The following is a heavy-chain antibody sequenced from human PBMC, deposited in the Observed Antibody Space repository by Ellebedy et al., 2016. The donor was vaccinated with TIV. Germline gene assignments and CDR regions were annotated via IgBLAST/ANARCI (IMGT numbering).Heavy chain of an antibody. J-gene: IGHJ5*02. V-gene: IGHV4-59*01. CDR1: GGSISSYY. CDR3: ARGPSRFDP. Sequence: SETLSLXXTVSGGSISSYYWSWIRQPPGKGLEWIGYIYYSGSTNYNPSLKSRVTISVDTSKNQFSLKLSSVTAADTAVYYCARGPSRFDPWGQGTLVTVSS. CDR2: IYYSGST.